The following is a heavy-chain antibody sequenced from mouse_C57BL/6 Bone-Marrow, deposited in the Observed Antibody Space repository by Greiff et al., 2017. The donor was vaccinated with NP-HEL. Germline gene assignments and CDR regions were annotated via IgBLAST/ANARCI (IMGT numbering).Heavy chain of an antibody. J-gene: IGHJ2*01. CDR3: ASYYFDY. Sequence: VQLQQSGPELVKPGASVKISCKASGYSFTGYYMNWVKQSPEKSLEWIGEINPSTGGTTYNQKFKAKATLTVDKSSSTAYMQLKSLTSEDSAVYYCASYYFDYGGQGTTLTVSS. CDR1: GYSFTGYY. V-gene: IGHV1-42*01. CDR2: INPSTGGT.